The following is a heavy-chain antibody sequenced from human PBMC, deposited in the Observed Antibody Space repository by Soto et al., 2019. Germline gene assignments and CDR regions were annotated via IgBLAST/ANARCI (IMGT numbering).Heavy chain of an antibody. Sequence: QVQLVQSGAEVKKPGSSVKVSCKASGGTFSSYTIGWVRQAHGQGLEWMGRIIPILGIANYAQKFQGRVTITADKSTSTAYMELSSLRSDDTAVYYCARYCSGGSCYDYWGQGTLVTVST. CDR3: ARYCSGGSCYDY. V-gene: IGHV1-69*02. J-gene: IGHJ4*02. CDR1: GGTFSSYT. D-gene: IGHD2-15*01. CDR2: IIPILGIA.